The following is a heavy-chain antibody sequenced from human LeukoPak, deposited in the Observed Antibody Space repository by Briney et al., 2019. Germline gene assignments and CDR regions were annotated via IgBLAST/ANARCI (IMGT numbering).Heavy chain of an antibody. V-gene: IGHV1-18*01. Sequence: GASVKVSCEASGYAFITFGISWVRQAPGQGLEWMGWISTFNGNTNYAQKLQGRVTMTTDTSTDTAYMELRSLRSDDTAVYYCARPQDGYNPNFFDYWGQGTLVAVSS. CDR2: ISTFNGNT. D-gene: IGHD5-24*01. CDR1: GYAFITFG. J-gene: IGHJ4*02. CDR3: ARPQDGYNPNFFDY.